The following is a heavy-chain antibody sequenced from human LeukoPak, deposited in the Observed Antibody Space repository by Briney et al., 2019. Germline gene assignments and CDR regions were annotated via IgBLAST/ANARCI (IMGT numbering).Heavy chain of an antibody. V-gene: IGHV1-69*04. J-gene: IGHJ4*02. CDR1: GGTFSSYA. CDR3: ARGGGRYDSSGYTLDY. CDR2: IIPILGTA. Sequence: SVTVSCKASGGTFSSYAISWVRQAPGQGLEWMGRIIPILGTANYAQKFQGRVTITADKSTSTAYMELSSLRSEDTAVYYCARGGGRYDSSGYTLDYWGQGTLVTVSS. D-gene: IGHD3-22*01.